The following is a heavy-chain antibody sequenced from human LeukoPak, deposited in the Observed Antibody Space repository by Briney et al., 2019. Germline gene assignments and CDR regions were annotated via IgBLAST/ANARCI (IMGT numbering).Heavy chain of an antibody. CDR1: GLTFNNYV. CDR2: ISYDGTNE. J-gene: IGHJ4*02. CDR3: ARDYRARLDY. Sequence: PGTSLRLSCAASGLTFNNYVMNWVRQAPGKGLEWVASISYDGTNEYYADSVKGRFTISKDNSKNTLYLQMNSLRAEDTAVYYCARDYRARLDYWGQGTLVTVSS. V-gene: IGHV3-30*03.